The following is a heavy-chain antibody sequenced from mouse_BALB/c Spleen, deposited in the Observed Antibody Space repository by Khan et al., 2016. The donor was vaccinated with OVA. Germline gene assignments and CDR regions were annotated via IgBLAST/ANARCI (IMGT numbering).Heavy chain of an antibody. V-gene: IGHV1-76*01. CDR1: GYIFTSYW. CDR3: VRGGYDNHCFDY. Sequence: QVQLKESGAELVRPGASVKLSCKTSGYIFTSYWIHWVKQTSGQGLEWIARIYPGTGSIYYTEKFKGKATLTADKSSSTAYMQLSSLKSEDSAVYFCVRGGYDNHCFDYWDQGTTLTVSS. CDR2: IYPGTGSI. D-gene: IGHD2-10*02. J-gene: IGHJ2*01.